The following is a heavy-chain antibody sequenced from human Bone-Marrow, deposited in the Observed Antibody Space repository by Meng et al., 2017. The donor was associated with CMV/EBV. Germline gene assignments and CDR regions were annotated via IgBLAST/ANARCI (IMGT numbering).Heavy chain of an antibody. CDR2: ISAYNGNT. CDR1: GYTFTSYG. D-gene: IGHD3-3*01. Sequence: ASVKVSCKASGYTFTSYGISCVREAPGQGLEWMGWISAYNGNTNYAQKLQCRVNMTTDTSTSTAYMELRSLRSDDTAVYYCARAITDFWSGYYGRPNRFDPWGQGTLVTVSS. V-gene: IGHV1-18*01. J-gene: IGHJ5*02. CDR3: ARAITDFWSGYYGRPNRFDP.